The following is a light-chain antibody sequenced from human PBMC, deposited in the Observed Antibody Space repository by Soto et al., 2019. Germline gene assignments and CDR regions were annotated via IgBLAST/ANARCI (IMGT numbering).Light chain of an antibody. Sequence: QSALTQPASVSGSPGQSITISCTGTSGDIGASNYVSWYQQFPDKAPKLIIYDVSDRPSGVSTRFSGSKSGNMASLTISGLQPEDEADYYCTSYRTYSGVFGTGTKLTVL. CDR2: DVS. CDR1: SGDIGASNY. V-gene: IGLV2-14*01. J-gene: IGLJ1*01. CDR3: TSYRTYSGV.